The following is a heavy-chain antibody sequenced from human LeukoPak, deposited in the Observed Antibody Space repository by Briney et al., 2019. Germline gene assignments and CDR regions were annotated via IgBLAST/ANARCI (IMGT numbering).Heavy chain of an antibody. CDR3: ARDRCSGGSCYYGMDV. D-gene: IGHD2-15*01. V-gene: IGHV1-69*04. Sequence: GSSVKVSCKASGGTFSSYAISWVRQAPGQGLEWMGRIIPILGIANYAQKFQGRVTITADKSTSTAYMELSSLRSEDTAVYYCARDRCSGGSCYYGMDVWGQGTTVTVSS. CDR2: IIPILGIA. CDR1: GGTFSSYA. J-gene: IGHJ6*02.